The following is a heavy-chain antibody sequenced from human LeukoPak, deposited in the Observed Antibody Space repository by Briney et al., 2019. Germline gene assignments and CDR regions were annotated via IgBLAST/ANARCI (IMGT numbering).Heavy chain of an antibody. J-gene: IGHJ4*02. D-gene: IGHD5-24*01. V-gene: IGHV3-21*04. CDR3: AKGTLQAYDY. CDR2: ISRDGSYI. Sequence: NAGGSLRLSCAASGFTFSSYIMNWVRQAPGKGLEWVSSISRDGSYIHYADSVKGRFTISRDNAKQSLYLQMSSLRAEDTAVYYCAKGTLQAYDYWGQGTLVTVSS. CDR1: GFTFSSYI.